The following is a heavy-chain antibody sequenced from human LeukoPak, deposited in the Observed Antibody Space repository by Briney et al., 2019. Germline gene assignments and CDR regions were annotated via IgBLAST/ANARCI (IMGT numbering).Heavy chain of an antibody. CDR2: INHSGST. CDR1: GGSISSGSYY. J-gene: IGHJ4*02. D-gene: IGHD3-22*01. V-gene: IGHV4-39*07. Sequence: PSETLSLTCTVSGGSISSGSYYWGWIRQPPGKGLEWIGEINHSGSTNYNPSLKSRVTISVDTSKNQFSLKLSSVTAADTAVYYCARGLTANSGFYYDSSGYYYRLYYFDYWGQGTLVTVSS. CDR3: ARGLTANSGFYYDSSGYYYRLYYFDY.